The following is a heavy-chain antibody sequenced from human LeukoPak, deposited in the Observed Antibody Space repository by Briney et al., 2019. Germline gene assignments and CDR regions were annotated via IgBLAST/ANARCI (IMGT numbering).Heavy chain of an antibody. D-gene: IGHD3-22*01. Sequence: SETLSLTCTVSGGSISSYYWSWIRQPPGKGLEWIGYIYYSGSTNYNPSLKSRVTISVDTSKNQFSLKLSPVTAADTAVYYCARVDSSGTIDYWGQGTLVTVSS. J-gene: IGHJ4*02. CDR1: GGSISSYY. CDR3: ARVDSSGTIDY. V-gene: IGHV4-59*01. CDR2: IYYSGST.